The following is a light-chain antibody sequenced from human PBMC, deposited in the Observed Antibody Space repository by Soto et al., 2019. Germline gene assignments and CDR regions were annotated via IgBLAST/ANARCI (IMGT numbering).Light chain of an antibody. CDR2: GAS. V-gene: IGKV3-15*01. CDR1: QSVSSN. J-gene: IGKJ5*01. Sequence: EIVLTQSPGTLSLSPGERATLSCRASQSVSSNLAWYQHQPGQAPRLLIYGASTRATGIPARFIGSESGTEFSLTISSLQSEDCAVYYCQKYNNWPPITFGQGTRLEIK. CDR3: QKYNNWPPIT.